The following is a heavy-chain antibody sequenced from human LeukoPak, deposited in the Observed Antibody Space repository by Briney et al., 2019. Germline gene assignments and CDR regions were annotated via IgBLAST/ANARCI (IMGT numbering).Heavy chain of an antibody. CDR3: AKDVGPYALNYYYYMDV. V-gene: IGHV3-23*01. J-gene: IGHJ6*03. CDR2: ISGSGGST. D-gene: IGHD2-8*01. Sequence: GGSLRLSCAASGFTFSSYAMSWVRQAPGKGLEWVSAISGSGGSTYYADSVKGRFTISRDNSKNTLYLQMNSLRAEDTAVYYCAKDVGPYALNYYYYMDVWGKGTTVTVSS. CDR1: GFTFSSYA.